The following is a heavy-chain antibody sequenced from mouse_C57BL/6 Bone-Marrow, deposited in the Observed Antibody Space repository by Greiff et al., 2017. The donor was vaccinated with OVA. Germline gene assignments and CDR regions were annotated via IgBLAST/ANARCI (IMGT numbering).Heavy chain of an antibody. Sequence: VQLQESGAELARPGASVKMSCKASGYTFTSYTMHWVKQRPGQGLEWIGYINPSSGYTKYNQKFKGKATLTADKSSSTAYMQLSSLTSEDSAVYYCARGGTVVAHWYFDVWGTGTTVTVSS. CDR2: INPSSGYT. V-gene: IGHV1-4*01. J-gene: IGHJ1*03. CDR1: GYTFTSYT. D-gene: IGHD1-1*01. CDR3: ARGGTVVAHWYFDV.